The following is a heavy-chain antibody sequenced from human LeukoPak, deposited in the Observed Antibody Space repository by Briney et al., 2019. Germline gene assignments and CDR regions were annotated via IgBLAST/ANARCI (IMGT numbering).Heavy chain of an antibody. CDR1: IGSISNYY. CDR3: ARVTAARLNAFDI. D-gene: IGHD6-6*01. V-gene: IGHV4-59*01. Sequence: SETLSLTCTVSIGSISNYYWSWIRQPPGKGLEWIGYISYSGSTKYNPSLKSRVTISVDTSKNQFSLKLSSVTAADTAVYYCARVTAARLNAFDIWGQGTMVTVSS. J-gene: IGHJ3*02. CDR2: ISYSGST.